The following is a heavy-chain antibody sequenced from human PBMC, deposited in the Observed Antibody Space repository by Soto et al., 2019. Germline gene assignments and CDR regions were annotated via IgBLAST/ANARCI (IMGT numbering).Heavy chain of an antibody. CDR1: GGSIRSSSYY. CDR3: ARQPISGIVALGDY. Sequence: QLQLQESGPGLVKPSETLSLTCTVSGGSIRSSSYYWGWIRQPPGKGLEWIGNVYYSGSTYHNPSLKSRATMSADTSKNRFSLRLSSVTAADTAVYYCARQPISGIVALGDYWGQGTLVTVSS. J-gene: IGHJ4*02. V-gene: IGHV4-39*01. CDR2: VYYSGST. D-gene: IGHD3-22*01.